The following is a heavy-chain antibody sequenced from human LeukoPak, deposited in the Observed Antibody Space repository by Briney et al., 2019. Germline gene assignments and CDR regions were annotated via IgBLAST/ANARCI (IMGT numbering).Heavy chain of an antibody. J-gene: IGHJ6*02. Sequence: SLRXXXXAXXXTFSXYWMNWARQXPGKGLEWVASINHNGNVNYYVDSVKGRFTISRDNAKNSLYLQMSNLRAEGTAVYFCARGGGLDVWGQGATVTVSS. CDR1: XXTFSXYW. CDR3: ARGGGLDV. D-gene: IGHD3-16*01. V-gene: IGHV3-7*03. CDR2: INHNGNVN.